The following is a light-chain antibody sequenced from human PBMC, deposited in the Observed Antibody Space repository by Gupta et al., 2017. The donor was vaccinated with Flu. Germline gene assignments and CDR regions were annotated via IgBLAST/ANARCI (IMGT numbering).Light chain of an antibody. CDR2: GAS. Sequence: VMPQSPVTLSVSPGERATLSCRASQSVSSKVSWDQQKPGQAHRLRIHGASTRATGIPARVSVSGSGTEITLTTCSLHSEELSDYYCQQYKILLPYPFGRGPKRRSN. CDR1: QSVSSK. V-gene: IGKV3-15*01. J-gene: IGKJ2*01. CDR3: QQYKILLPYP.